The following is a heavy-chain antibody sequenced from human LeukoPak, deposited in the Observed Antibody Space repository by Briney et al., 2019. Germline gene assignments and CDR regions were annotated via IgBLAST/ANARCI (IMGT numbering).Heavy chain of an antibody. D-gene: IGHD2-8*01. CDR1: GYTFTGYY. CDR3: ARDTHRYCTNGVCYKGTDNWFDP. CDR2: INPNSGGT. Sequence: ASVKVSCKASGYTFTGYYIHWVRQAPGQGLEWMGWINPNSGGTNYAQKFQGRVTMTRDTSISTAYMELSRLRSDDTAVYYCARDTHRYCTNGVCYKGTDNWFDPWGQGTLVTVSP. V-gene: IGHV1-2*02. J-gene: IGHJ5*02.